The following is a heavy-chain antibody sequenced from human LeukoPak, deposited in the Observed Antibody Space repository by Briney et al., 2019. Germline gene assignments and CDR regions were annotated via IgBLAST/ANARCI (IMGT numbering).Heavy chain of an antibody. CDR2: INHSGST. Sequence: SETLSLTCAVYGGSFSGYYWSWIRQPPGKGLEWIGEINHSGSTNYNPSLKSRVTISVDTSKNQFSLKLSSVTAADTAVYYCARDRDDSSGSAFGYWGQGTLVTVSS. V-gene: IGHV4-34*01. CDR3: ARDRDDSSGSAFGY. CDR1: GGSFSGYY. J-gene: IGHJ4*02. D-gene: IGHD3-22*01.